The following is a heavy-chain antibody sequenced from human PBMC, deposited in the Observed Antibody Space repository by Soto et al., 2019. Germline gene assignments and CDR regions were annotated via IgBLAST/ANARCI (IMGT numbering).Heavy chain of an antibody. CDR2: INHSGST. Sequence: PSETLCLTCAVYGGSFSGYYWSWIRQPPGKGLEWIGEINHSGSTNYNPSLKSRVTISVDTSKNQFSLKLSSVTAADTAVYYCARYGSGSFYYYYGMDVWGQGTTVTV. CDR3: ARYGSGSFYYYYGMDV. CDR1: GGSFSGYY. D-gene: IGHD3-10*01. V-gene: IGHV4-34*01. J-gene: IGHJ6*02.